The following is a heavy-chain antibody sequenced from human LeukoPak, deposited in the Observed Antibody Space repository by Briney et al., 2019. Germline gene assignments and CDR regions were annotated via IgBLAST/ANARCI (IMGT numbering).Heavy chain of an antibody. CDR1: GDSFSAYF. Sequence: TSETLSLTCAVYGDSFSAYFWNWIRQAPGKPLEYIGEINHRGSSHYNPSLKTRVTLSVETSKNQFSLKLTSVTAADPAVYFCARGSSFDGYCSAGACDAGYYDSWGQGTPVTVSS. D-gene: IGHD2-15*01. J-gene: IGHJ4*02. CDR2: INHRGSS. V-gene: IGHV4-34*01. CDR3: ARGSSFDGYCSAGACDAGYYDS.